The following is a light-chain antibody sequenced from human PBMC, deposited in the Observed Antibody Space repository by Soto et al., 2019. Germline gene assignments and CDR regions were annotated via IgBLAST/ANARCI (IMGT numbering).Light chain of an antibody. V-gene: IGKV1-5*01. CDR3: QHYNVYYMYT. CDR2: DAS. J-gene: IGKJ2*01. CDR1: QNINNW. Sequence: DIQMTQSPSTLSTSVGDRVTITCQAIQNINNWLAWFQQKPGEAPKLLIYDASTLESGVPSRFSGSGSGTEFTLTISSLQPDDYATYSCQHYNVYYMYTFGQGTKVDSK.